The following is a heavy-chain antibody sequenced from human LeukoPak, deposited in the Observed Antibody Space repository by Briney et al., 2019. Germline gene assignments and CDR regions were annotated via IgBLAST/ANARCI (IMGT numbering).Heavy chain of an antibody. V-gene: IGHV1-18*01. CDR3: AGFGIAAAKPLKGYYYGLDV. CDR2: ISAYNGNT. D-gene: IGHD6-13*01. Sequence: ASVKVSCKASGYSFTSYFISWVRQAPGQGLEWMGWISAYNGNTNYAQKLQGRVTMTRNTSISTAYMEVSSLRSEDAAVYYCAGFGIAAAKPLKGYYYGLDVWGQGTTVTVSS. J-gene: IGHJ6*02. CDR1: GYSFTSYF.